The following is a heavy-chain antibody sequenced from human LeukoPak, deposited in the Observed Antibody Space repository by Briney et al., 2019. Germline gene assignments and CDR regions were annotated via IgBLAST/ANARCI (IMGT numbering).Heavy chain of an antibody. CDR1: GGSISSYY. V-gene: IGHV4-4*07. CDR3: ASALQYYDYVWGSYRYQDV. D-gene: IGHD3-16*02. CDR2: IYTSGST. J-gene: IGHJ6*03. Sequence: SETLSLTCTVSGGSISSYYWSWLRQPAGKGLEWIGRIYTSGSTNYNPSLKSRVTMSVDTSKNQFSLKLSSVTAADTAVYYCASALQYYDYVWGSYRYQDVWGKGTTVTVSS.